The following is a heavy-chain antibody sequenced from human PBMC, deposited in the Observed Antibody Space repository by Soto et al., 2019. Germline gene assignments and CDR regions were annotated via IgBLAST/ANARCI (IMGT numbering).Heavy chain of an antibody. V-gene: IGHV1-18*04. CDR3: ARDWVEYSSSSTYYGMDV. J-gene: IGHJ6*02. CDR1: GYTFTSYG. CDR2: ISAYNGNT. D-gene: IGHD6-6*01. Sequence: VASVKVSCKASGYTFTSYGISWVRQAPGQGLEWMGWISAYNGNTNYAQKLQGRVTMTTDTPTSTAYMELRSLRSDDTAVYYCARDWVEYSSSSTYYGMDVWGQGTTVTVSS.